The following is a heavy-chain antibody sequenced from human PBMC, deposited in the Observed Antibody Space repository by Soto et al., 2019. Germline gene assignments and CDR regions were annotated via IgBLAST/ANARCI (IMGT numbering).Heavy chain of an antibody. V-gene: IGHV1-46*02. CDR3: ARGGHIAVVTDSFDS. J-gene: IGHJ4*02. Sequence: QVQLVQSGAEVKKPGASVKVSCKSSGYPFNTYYLHWVRQAPGQGLEWMGMIHPSGGGSTYAQKFRGRVTMTMDRSTTTVCMELTSLRSAETAVYYCARGGHIAVVTDSFDSWGQGTLVTVSS. CDR2: IHPSGGGS. D-gene: IGHD2-21*02. CDR1: GYPFNTYY.